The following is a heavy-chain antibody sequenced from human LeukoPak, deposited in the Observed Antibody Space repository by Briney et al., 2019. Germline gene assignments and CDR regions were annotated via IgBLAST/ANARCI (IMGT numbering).Heavy chain of an antibody. V-gene: IGHV3-20*01. CDR2: INWNGGST. J-gene: IGHJ4*02. CDR3: ARVKGEGAHFDC. Sequence: PGGSLRLSCAASGFTFDDYGMSWVRQAPGKGLEWVSGINWNGGSTGYADSVKGRFTISRDNAKKSLDLQMNSLRGDDTAFYPCARVKGEGAHFDCWGQGTLVTVSS. CDR1: GFTFDDYG.